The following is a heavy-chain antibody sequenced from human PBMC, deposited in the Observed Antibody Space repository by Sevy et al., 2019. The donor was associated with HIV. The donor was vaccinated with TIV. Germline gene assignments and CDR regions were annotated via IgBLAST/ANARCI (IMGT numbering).Heavy chain of an antibody. D-gene: IGHD2-2*01. CDR3: ARAGGMDCSSTSCYALGAGDYYYGMDV. V-gene: IGHV1-18*01. Sequence: ASVKVSCKASGYTFTSYGISWVRQAPGQGLEWMGWISAYNGNTNYAQKLQGRVTMTTDTSTGTAYMELRSLRSDDTAVYYCARAGGMDCSSTSCYALGAGDYYYGMDVWGQGTTVTVSS. J-gene: IGHJ6*02. CDR2: ISAYNGNT. CDR1: GYTFTSYG.